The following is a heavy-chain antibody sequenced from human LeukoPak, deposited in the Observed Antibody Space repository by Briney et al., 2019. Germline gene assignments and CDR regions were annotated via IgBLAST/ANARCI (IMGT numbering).Heavy chain of an antibody. CDR3: ARDNGDGYFDY. CDR1: GFTFSSYG. D-gene: IGHD2-8*01. J-gene: IGHJ4*02. CDR2: IWYDGSNK. V-gene: IGHV3-33*01. Sequence: GGSLRLSCAASGFTFSSYGMHWVRQAPGKGLEWVAVIWYDGSNKYYADSVKGRFTISRDNSKNTLYLQMNNLRAEDTAVYYCARDNGDGYFDYWGQGTLVTVSS.